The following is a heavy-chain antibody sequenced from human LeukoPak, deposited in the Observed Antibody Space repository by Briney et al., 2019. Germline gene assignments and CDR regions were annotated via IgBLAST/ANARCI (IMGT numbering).Heavy chain of an antibody. CDR2: ISGSGGST. D-gene: IGHD2-21*02. CDR3: AKDRVVVTAIIDY. Sequence: GGSLRLSCAASGFTFSSYEMNWVRQAPGKGLEWVSAISGSGGSTYYADSVKGRFTISRDNSKNTLYLQMNSLRAEDTAVYYCAKDRVVVTAIIDYWGQGTLVTVSS. J-gene: IGHJ4*02. V-gene: IGHV3-23*01. CDR1: GFTFSSYE.